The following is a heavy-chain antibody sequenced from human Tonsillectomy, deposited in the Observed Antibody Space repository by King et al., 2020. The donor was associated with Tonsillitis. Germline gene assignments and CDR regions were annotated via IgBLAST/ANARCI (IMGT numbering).Heavy chain of an antibody. CDR2: IYYSEST. CDR3: ARVAGTYGGFGQLYFDY. V-gene: IGHV4-59*01. J-gene: IGHJ4*02. Sequence: QLQESGPGLVKPSETLSLTCTVSGGSISTYYWSWIRQTPGKGLEWIGYIYYSESTNYNPSLKSRVTISLDTSKNQFSLKLSSVNAADTAVYYCARVAGTYGGFGQLYFDYWGQGTLVTVSS. CDR1: GGSISTYY. D-gene: IGHD2-8*01.